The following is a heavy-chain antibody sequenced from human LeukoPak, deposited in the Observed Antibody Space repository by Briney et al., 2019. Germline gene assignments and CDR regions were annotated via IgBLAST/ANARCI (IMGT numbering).Heavy chain of an antibody. CDR3: AKAARLGPSHFDY. CDR1: GFTFTAYG. J-gene: IGHJ4*02. Sequence: RRSLRLSCATSGFTFTAYGLHWVRQAPGMGLEWVAVVWVDGNNKFYADSVKGRFTISRDNSRSTLYLHMNSLRDDDTAVYYCAKAARLGPSHFDYWGRGTLVTVSS. CDR2: VWVDGNNK. V-gene: IGHV3-33*03. D-gene: IGHD6-25*01.